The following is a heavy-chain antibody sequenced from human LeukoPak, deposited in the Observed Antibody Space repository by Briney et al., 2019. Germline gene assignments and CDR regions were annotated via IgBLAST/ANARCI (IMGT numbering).Heavy chain of an antibody. CDR3: ARGLGWQVTPMGLFYMDV. J-gene: IGHJ6*03. CDR2: INYGGDT. D-gene: IGHD2-21*02. V-gene: IGHV4-34*01. CDR1: GGSFSGYD. Sequence: KATETLSLTCGVDGGSFSGYDWTWVRQPLGKGLEWIGQINYGGDTNYDPSLKSRVTISVDTSKNQFSLKVTFATAADTAVYYCARGLGWQVTPMGLFYMDVWGEGATVIVSS.